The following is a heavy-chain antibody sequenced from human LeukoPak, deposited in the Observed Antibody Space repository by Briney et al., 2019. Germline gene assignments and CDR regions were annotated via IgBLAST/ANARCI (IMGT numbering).Heavy chain of an antibody. V-gene: IGHV3-30-3*01. Sequence: GGSLRLSCAASGFTFNSYAMHWVRQAPGKGLEWVAVISYDGSNKYHADSVKGRFTISGDNSKNTLYLQMNSLRAEDTAVYYCARDPIFGVVRRPYYFDYWGQGTLVTVSS. CDR2: ISYDGSNK. J-gene: IGHJ4*02. CDR3: ARDPIFGVVRRPYYFDY. D-gene: IGHD3-3*01. CDR1: GFTFNSYA.